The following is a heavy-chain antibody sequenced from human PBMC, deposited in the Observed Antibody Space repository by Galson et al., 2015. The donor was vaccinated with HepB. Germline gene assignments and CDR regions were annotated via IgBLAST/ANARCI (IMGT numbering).Heavy chain of an antibody. CDR1: GFTFSNAW. CDR2: IKSKTDGGTT. V-gene: IGHV3-15*01. D-gene: IGHD2-2*03. Sequence: SLRLSCAASGFTFSNAWMSWVRQAPGKGLEWVGRIKSKTDGGTTDYAAPVKGRFTISRDDSKNTLYLQMNSLKTEDTAVYYCTTLWRNGYCSSTSCSVTGVWGKGTTVTVSS. J-gene: IGHJ6*04. CDR3: TTLWRNGYCSSTSCSVTGV.